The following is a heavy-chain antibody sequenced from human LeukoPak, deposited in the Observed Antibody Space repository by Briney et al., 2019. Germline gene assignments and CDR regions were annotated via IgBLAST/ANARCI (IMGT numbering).Heavy chain of an antibody. V-gene: IGHV4-59*11. J-gene: IGHJ4*02. D-gene: IGHD2-8*01. CDR3: SRENGAFSPFGY. Sequence: PSETLSLTCTVSGGSIRRHFWSWIRQRPGKGLEWIGYIFYSGSYNYNPSLKSRVTIAMDTSKNHLSLNLTSVTAADTTVYYCSRENGAFSPFGYWGQGTLVTVPS. CDR1: GGSIRRHF. CDR2: IFYSGSY.